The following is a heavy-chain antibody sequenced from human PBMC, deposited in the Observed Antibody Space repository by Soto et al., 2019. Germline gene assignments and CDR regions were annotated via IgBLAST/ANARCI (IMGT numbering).Heavy chain of an antibody. J-gene: IGHJ6*02. Sequence: SETLSLTCTVSGRSISGYYWSWIRQPPGKGLEWIGNVYYSGGAKYNPSVKRRVSISVDTSKNQFSLNLSSVTAADTAVYYCTRDGDGRMTTNPYYYYGMDVWGPGITVT. CDR3: TRDGDGRMTTNPYYYYGMDV. V-gene: IGHV4-59*01. D-gene: IGHD2-21*02. CDR1: GRSISGYY. CDR2: VYYSGGA.